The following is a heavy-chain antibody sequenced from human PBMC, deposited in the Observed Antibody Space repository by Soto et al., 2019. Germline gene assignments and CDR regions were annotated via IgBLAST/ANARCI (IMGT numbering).Heavy chain of an antibody. J-gene: IGHJ6*03. CDR3: ARHVGYSSSPYYYYYYMDV. V-gene: IGHV5-51*01. D-gene: IGHD6-6*01. CDR2: IYPGDSDT. Sequence: PGESLKISCKGSGYSFTSYWIGWVRQMPGKGLEWMGIIYPGDSDTRYSPSFQGQVTISADKSISTAYLQWSSLKASDTAMYYCARHVGYSSSPYYYYYYMDVWGKGTTVTVS. CDR1: GYSFTSYW.